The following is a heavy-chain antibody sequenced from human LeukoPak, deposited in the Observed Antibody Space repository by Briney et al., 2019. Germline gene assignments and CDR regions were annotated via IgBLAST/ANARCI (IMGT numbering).Heavy chain of an antibody. CDR1: GYTFTSYG. Sequence: GASVKVSCKASGYTFTSYGISWVRQAPGQGLEWMGWISAYNGNTNYAQKLQGRVTMTTDTSTSTAYMELRSLRSDDTAVYYCAREAGLVGATTPGVVDYWGQGTLVTVSS. CDR3: AREAGLVGATTPGVVDY. D-gene: IGHD1-26*01. J-gene: IGHJ4*02. CDR2: ISAYNGNT. V-gene: IGHV1-18*01.